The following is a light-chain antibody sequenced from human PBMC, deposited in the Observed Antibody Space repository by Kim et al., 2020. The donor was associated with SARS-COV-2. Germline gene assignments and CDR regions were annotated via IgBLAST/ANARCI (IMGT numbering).Light chain of an antibody. CDR3: QAWDSSTHNYV. CDR1: KLGNKY. J-gene: IGLJ1*01. V-gene: IGLV3-1*01. Sequence: PGPTASITGSRYKLGNKYVSWYQQKPGRSPVVVIYQDNQRPSGIPERFSGSNSGNTATLTISGTQAMDEADYYCQAWDSSTHNYVFGAGTKVTVL. CDR2: QDN.